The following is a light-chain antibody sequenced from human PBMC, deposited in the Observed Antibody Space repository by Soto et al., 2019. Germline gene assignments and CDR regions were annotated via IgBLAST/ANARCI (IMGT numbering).Light chain of an antibody. J-gene: IGLJ1*01. CDR2: SDN. CDR3: QSYDNNSDYV. CDR1: SSNIGAGYV. Sequence: QSVRTEPPSETGAPGQRVTISCTGSSSNIGAGYVVHWYQQLPGAAPKLLIFSDNNRPSGVPDRFSGSKSGTSASLAITGLRAEDEADYYCQSYDNNSDYVFGTG. V-gene: IGLV1-40*01.